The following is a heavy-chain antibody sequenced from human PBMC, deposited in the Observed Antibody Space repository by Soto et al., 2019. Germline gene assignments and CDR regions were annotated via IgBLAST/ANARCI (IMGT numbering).Heavy chain of an antibody. Sequence: EVQLLESGGGLVQPGGSLRLSCAASGFTFSSYAMSWVRQAPGKGLEWVSGIGGSGAGTNYADSVKGRFTISRDNSKNTLYLQMGSLIAEDTAVYYCARGGGIAVAGTHLDYWGQGTLVTVSS. D-gene: IGHD6-19*01. J-gene: IGHJ4*02. CDR3: ARGGGIAVAGTHLDY. CDR2: IGGSGAGT. CDR1: GFTFSSYA. V-gene: IGHV3-23*01.